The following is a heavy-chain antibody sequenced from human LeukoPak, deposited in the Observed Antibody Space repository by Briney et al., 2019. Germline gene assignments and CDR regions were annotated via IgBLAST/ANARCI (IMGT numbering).Heavy chain of an antibody. V-gene: IGHV3-74*01. CDR2: SDSDGSST. CDR1: GFTFSSHW. D-gene: IGHD3-22*01. Sequence: GSLRLSCAASGFTFSSHWMHWVRQAPGKWLLWVSRSDSDGSSTGYADSVKGRFTISRDNAKNTLYLQMNSLRAEDTAVYYCARAKGGYFDYWGQGTLVTVSS. J-gene: IGHJ4*02. CDR3: ARAKGGYFDY.